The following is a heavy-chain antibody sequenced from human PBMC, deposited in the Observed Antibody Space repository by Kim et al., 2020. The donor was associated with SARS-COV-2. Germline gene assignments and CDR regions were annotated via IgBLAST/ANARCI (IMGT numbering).Heavy chain of an antibody. CDR1: GFTFDIYA. CDR2: MSGGGVNK. J-gene: IGHJ6*01. Sequence: GGSLRLSCVASGFTFDIYAMSWVRQAPGKGLEWVSVMSGGGVNKFYADSVRGRFTISRDNSKNTLYLQMNSLRDEDTALYYCAKMVLMAHYNYGYYYAM. V-gene: IGHV3-23*01. D-gene: IGHD3-16*01. CDR3: AKMVLMAHYNYGYYYAM.